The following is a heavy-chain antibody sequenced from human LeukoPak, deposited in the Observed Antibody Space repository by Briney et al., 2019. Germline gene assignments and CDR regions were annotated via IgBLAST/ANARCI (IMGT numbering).Heavy chain of an antibody. CDR2: ISDDGSLT. CDR3: ASLLTPYHGSGGGGMDV. CDR1: GFTFSTHW. Sequence: GGSLRLSCAASGFTFSTHWMYWVRQAPGRELVWVSRISDDGSLTSYADSVKGRFTISRDNAKDTLYLQMTSLRVEDTAVYSCASLLTPYHGSGGGGMDVWGQGTTVTVSS. V-gene: IGHV3-74*01. J-gene: IGHJ6*02. D-gene: IGHD3-10*01.